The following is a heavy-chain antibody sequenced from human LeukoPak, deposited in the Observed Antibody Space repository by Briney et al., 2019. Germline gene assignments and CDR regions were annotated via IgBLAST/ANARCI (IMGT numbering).Heavy chain of an antibody. CDR2: LSGDGDSR. V-gene: IGHV3-23*01. CDR1: GFAFSNYA. Sequence: SGGSLRLSCAASGFAFSNYALSWVRQAPGKGLEWVSSLSGDGDSRYYADSVKGRFTISRDNSKNTLYLQMNSLRAEDTAVYYCAKDVYYDFWSGYYKGLDYWGQGTLVTVSS. CDR3: AKDVYYDFWSGYYKGLDY. J-gene: IGHJ4*02. D-gene: IGHD3-3*01.